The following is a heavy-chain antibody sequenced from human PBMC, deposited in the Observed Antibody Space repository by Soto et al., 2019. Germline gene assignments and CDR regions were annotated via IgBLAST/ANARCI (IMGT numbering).Heavy chain of an antibody. CDR2: IWYDGSNK. Sequence: QVQLVESGGGVVQPGRSLRLSRAASGFTFSEFGMHWVRQAPGKGLEWVAVIWYDGSNKYYVDSVKGRFTISRDNSRDTLYLQMNSLRVEDTAVYYCARQSLGNIRLRGLDYWGQGALVTVSS. CDR1: GFTFSEFG. D-gene: IGHD1-1*01. J-gene: IGHJ4*02. CDR3: ARQSLGNIRLRGLDY. V-gene: IGHV3-33*01.